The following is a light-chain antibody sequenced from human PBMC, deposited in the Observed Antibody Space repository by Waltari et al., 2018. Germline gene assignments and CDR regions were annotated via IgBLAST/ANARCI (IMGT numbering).Light chain of an antibody. J-gene: IGKJ3*01. V-gene: IGKV1-12*01. Sequence: DIQMTQSPSSVSASVGDRVTITCRATQDISTWLAWYQQKPGKAPKPLIFAASSLQSGVPSRFSGSGSGTDFTLTIGSLQPEDFATYFCQQTNTFPPFTFGPGTKVDIK. CDR1: QDISTW. CDR2: AAS. CDR3: QQTNTFPPFT.